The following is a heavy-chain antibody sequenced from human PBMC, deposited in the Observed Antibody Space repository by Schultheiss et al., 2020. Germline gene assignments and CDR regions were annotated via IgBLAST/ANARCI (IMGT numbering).Heavy chain of an antibody. Sequence: GGSLRLSCAASGFTFSSYGMHWVRQAPGKGLEWVSYISGGGSMIFYADSAKGRFTISRDNAKNSLYLQMNSLRAEDTAVYYCAREGLYSSSWYLDYWGQGTLVTVSS. CDR3: AREGLYSSSWYLDY. J-gene: IGHJ4*02. D-gene: IGHD6-13*01. CDR2: ISGGGSMI. CDR1: GFTFSSYG. V-gene: IGHV3-48*04.